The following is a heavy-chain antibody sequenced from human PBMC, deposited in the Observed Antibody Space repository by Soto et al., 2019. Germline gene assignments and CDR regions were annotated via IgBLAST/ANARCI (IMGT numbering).Heavy chain of an antibody. CDR3: ARVRVTPPPYYYGMDV. Sequence: SVKVSCKASGGTFSSYAISWVRQAPGQGLEWMGGIIPILGTANYAQKFQGRVTITADESTSTAYMELSSLRSEDTAVYYCARVRVTPPPYYYGMDVWGQGTTVTVSS. J-gene: IGHJ6*02. CDR2: IIPILGTA. CDR1: GGTFSSYA. V-gene: IGHV1-69*13. D-gene: IGHD5-18*01.